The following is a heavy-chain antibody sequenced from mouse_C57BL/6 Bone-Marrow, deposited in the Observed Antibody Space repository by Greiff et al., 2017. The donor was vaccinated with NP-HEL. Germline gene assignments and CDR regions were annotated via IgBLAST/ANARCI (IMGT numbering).Heavy chain of an antibody. CDR1: GFTFSSYA. CDR2: ISDGGSYT. Sequence: EVQVVESGGGLVKPGGSLKLSCAASGFTFSSYAMSWVRQTPEKRLEWVATISDGGSYTYYPDNVKGRFTISRDNAKNNLYLQMSHLKSEDTAMYYCARKTYYYDYDAGYAMDYWGQGTSVTVSS. D-gene: IGHD2-4*01. J-gene: IGHJ4*01. CDR3: ARKTYYYDYDAGYAMDY. V-gene: IGHV5-4*01.